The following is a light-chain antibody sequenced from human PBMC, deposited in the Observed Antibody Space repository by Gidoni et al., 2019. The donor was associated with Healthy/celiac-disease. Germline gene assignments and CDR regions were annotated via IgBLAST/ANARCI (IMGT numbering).Light chain of an antibody. J-gene: IGKJ3*01. V-gene: IGKV3-11*01. CDR2: DAS. Sequence: ELVLTQSPATLSLSSGDRATLHCRASQSVSSYLAWYQQKLGQAPRLLIYDASNRATGIPAKFSGSGSGTDFTLTISSLEPEDFAIYYCQQRSNWPWTFXQXTKVDIK. CDR3: QQRSNWPWT. CDR1: QSVSSY.